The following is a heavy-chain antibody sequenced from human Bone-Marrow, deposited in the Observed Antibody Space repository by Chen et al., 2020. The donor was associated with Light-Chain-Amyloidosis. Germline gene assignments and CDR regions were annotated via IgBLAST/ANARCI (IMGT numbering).Heavy chain of an antibody. D-gene: IGHD2-2*01. Sequence: DVQLVESGGVVVQPGGSLRLSCAAAGSTFDDFTMHWVRQVPGKGLEWVSLISWDGRSTYYADSVKGRFTISRDNSKNSLYLQMNSMRTEDTALYYCVKDIEQYQLLFGLGYWGQGTLVTVSS. CDR3: VKDIEQYQLLFGLGY. CDR1: GSTFDDFT. CDR2: ISWDGRST. V-gene: IGHV3-43*01. J-gene: IGHJ4*02.